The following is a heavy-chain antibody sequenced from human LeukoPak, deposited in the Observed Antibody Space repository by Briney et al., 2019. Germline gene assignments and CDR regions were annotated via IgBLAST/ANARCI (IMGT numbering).Heavy chain of an antibody. D-gene: IGHD3-10*01. V-gene: IGHV1-18*01. CDR2: ITAYNDNT. CDR1: GYTFTSYG. Sequence: PSVKVSCKASGYTFTSYGISWVRQAPGQGLEWMGWITAYNDNTNYAQKLQGRVTMATDTSTSTAYMELRSLGSDDTAVYYCARALLWFGEPSHIDYWGQGTPVTASS. J-gene: IGHJ4*02. CDR3: ARALLWFGEPSHIDY.